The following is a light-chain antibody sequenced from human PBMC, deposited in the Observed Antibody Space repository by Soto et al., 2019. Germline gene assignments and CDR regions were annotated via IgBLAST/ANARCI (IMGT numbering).Light chain of an antibody. CDR2: GAS. J-gene: IGKJ4*01. CDR3: QQYNYWPPLT. CDR1: QSISSN. V-gene: IGKV3-15*01. Sequence: EIVMTQSPATVSVSPGERATLSCRASQSISSNLAWYQQKPGQAPRLLIYGASTRATGIPARFSGSGSGTEFTLTISSLQSEDFAVYYCQQYNYWPPLTFGGGTKVESK.